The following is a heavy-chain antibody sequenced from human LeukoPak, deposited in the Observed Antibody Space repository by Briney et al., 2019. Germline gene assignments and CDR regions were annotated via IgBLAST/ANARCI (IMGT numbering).Heavy chain of an antibody. CDR3: ARAGGKWELLNAFDY. V-gene: IGHV3-30-3*01. D-gene: IGHD1-26*01. J-gene: IGHJ4*02. CDR1: GFTFSSYA. CDR2: ISYDGSNK. Sequence: QSGGSLRLSCAASGFTFSSYAMHWVRQAPGKGLEWVAVISYDGSNKYYAHSVKGRFTISRDNSKNTLYLQMNSLRAEDTAVYYCARAGGKWELLNAFDYWGQGTLVTVSS.